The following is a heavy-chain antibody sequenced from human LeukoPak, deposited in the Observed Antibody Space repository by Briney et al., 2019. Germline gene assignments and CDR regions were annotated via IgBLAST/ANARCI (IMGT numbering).Heavy chain of an antibody. CDR3: AKGLRNCSSTSCSSILDI. V-gene: IGHV3-21*01. Sequence: GGSLRLSCAASGFTFSSYSMNWVRQAPGKGLEWVSSISSSSSYIYYADSVKGRFTISRDNAKNSLYLQMNSLRAEDTAVYYCAKGLRNCSSTSCSSILDIWGQGTMVTVSS. J-gene: IGHJ3*02. CDR2: ISSSSSYI. D-gene: IGHD2-2*01. CDR1: GFTFSSYS.